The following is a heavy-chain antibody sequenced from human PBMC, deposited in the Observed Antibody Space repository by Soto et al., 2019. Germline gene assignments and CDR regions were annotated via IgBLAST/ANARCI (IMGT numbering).Heavy chain of an antibody. CDR2: SRNKVNSYTT. D-gene: IGHD1-1*01. CDR1: GFTFSDHY. Sequence: EVQLVESGGGLVQPGGSLRLFCAASGFTFSDHYMDWVRQAPEKGLEWVGRSRNKVNSYTTEFAASVKGRFTMSRDDSKNSVFLQMNSLNSEDTAVYYCARNLQLGDSFYMDVWGKGTTVTVSS. V-gene: IGHV3-72*01. CDR3: ARNLQLGDSFYMDV. J-gene: IGHJ6*03.